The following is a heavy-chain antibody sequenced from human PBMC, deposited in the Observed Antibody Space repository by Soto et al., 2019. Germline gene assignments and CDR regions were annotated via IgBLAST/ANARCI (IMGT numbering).Heavy chain of an antibody. V-gene: IGHV3-15*01. CDR2: IKSKTDGETT. J-gene: IGHJ4*02. CDR1: GFTFRNAW. D-gene: IGHD3-16*01. CDR3: PRGGNENGVYLGGYSEH. Sequence: GGSLRLSCAASGFTFRNAWMIWVRQAPGKGLEWVGRIKSKTDGETTDYAIPVKGRFTIARDDSKNTLFLQMNSLKSEDTALYFCPRGGNENGVYLGGYSEHGGQGTQVT.